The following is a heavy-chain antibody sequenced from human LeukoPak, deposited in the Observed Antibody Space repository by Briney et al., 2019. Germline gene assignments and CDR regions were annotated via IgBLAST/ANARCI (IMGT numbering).Heavy chain of an antibody. V-gene: IGHV5-51*01. Sequence: PGGSLRLSCAASGFTFSNYAMSWVRQMPGKGLEWMGIIYPGDSDTRYSPSFQGQVTISADKSISTAYLQWSSLKASDTAMYYCARLSSIAARTFDYWGQGTLVTVSS. CDR2: IYPGDSDT. CDR1: GFTFSNYA. CDR3: ARLSSIAARTFDY. D-gene: IGHD6-6*01. J-gene: IGHJ4*02.